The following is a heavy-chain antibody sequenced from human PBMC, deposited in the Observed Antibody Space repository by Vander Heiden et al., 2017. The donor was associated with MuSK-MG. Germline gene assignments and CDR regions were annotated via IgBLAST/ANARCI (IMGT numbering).Heavy chain of an antibody. Sequence: QVHLVQSGAEVKKPGSSVKVSCKASGGTFSSYAISWVRQAPGQGLEWMGGIIPIFGTANYAQKFQGRVTITADESTSTAYMELSSLRSEDTAVYYCARGKLYSSSPYYYYYMDVWGKGTTVTVSS. CDR2: IIPIFGTA. V-gene: IGHV1-69*01. J-gene: IGHJ6*03. CDR3: ARGKLYSSSPYYYYYMDV. D-gene: IGHD6-6*01. CDR1: GGTFSSYA.